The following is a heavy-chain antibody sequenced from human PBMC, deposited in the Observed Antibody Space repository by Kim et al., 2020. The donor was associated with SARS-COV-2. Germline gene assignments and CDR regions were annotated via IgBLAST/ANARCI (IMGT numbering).Heavy chain of an antibody. D-gene: IGHD2-2*01. V-gene: IGHV2-5*02. Sequence: SGPTLVNPTQTLTLTCSFSGFSLRTSGMGVAWIRQPPGKALEWLALIYWDDDKRYSPSLKSRLTITKDTSKNQVVLTMTNMDPVDTPTYYCAHTPLCRSTRGYVLGGFDSGGQGTLVPGSS. J-gene: IGHJ4*02. CDR1: GFSLRTSGMG. CDR3: AHTPLCRSTRGYVLGGFDS. CDR2: IYWDDDK.